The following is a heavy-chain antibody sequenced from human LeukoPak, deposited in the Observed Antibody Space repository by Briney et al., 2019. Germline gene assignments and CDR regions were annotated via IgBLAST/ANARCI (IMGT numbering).Heavy chain of an antibody. J-gene: IGHJ4*02. CDR3: AKDRREYSGSYYAYYFDY. Sequence: PGRSLRLSCAASGFTFDDYAMHWVRQAPGKGLEWVSSISWNSATIGYADSVKGRFTISRDNAKNSLYLQMNSLRAEDTAVYYCAKDRREYSGSYYAYYFDYWGQGTLVTVSS. CDR1: GFTFDDYA. V-gene: IGHV3-9*01. CDR2: ISWNSATI. D-gene: IGHD1-26*01.